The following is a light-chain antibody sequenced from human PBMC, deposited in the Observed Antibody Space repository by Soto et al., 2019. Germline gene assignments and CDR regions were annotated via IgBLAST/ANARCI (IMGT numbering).Light chain of an antibody. Sequence: DIQLTQSPSFLSASVGDRVTITCRASQGISSYLAWYQQEPGKAPKLLIDAASTLQSGVPSRFSGGGSGTEFTLTITSLQPEAFGTYYGQQLKTYPSTFGQGTKLEI. J-gene: IGKJ2*01. CDR3: QQLKTYPST. CDR2: AAS. CDR1: QGISSY. V-gene: IGKV1-9*01.